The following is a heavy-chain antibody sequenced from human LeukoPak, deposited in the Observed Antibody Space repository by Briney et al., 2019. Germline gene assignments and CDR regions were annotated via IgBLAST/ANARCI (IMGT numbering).Heavy chain of an antibody. V-gene: IGHV1-18*01. J-gene: IGHJ4*02. CDR1: GYTFTSYG. D-gene: IGHD5-24*01. CDR3: ARVGDGYTAVDYDY. CDR2: ISAYNGNT. Sequence: GASVKVSCKASGYTFTSYGISWVRQAPGQGLEWMGWISAYNGNTNYAQKLQGRVTMTTDTSTGTAYMELRSLRSDDTAVYYCARVGDGYTAVDYDYWGQGTLVTVSS.